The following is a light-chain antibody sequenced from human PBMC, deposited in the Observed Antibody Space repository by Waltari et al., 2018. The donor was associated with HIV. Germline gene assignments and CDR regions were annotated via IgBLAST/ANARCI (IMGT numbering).Light chain of an antibody. CDR2: WAS. CDR1: QSVLYSSDNKNY. J-gene: IGKJ1*01. CDR3: HQYYSAPWT. V-gene: IGKV4-1*01. Sequence: DIVMTQSPDSLAVSLGETATINCKSSQSVLYSSDNKNYLAWSQQKPGQPPKLLISWASTRESGVPDRFSGSGSGTDFTLTISSLQAEDVAVYYCHQYYSAPWTFGQGTKVEI.